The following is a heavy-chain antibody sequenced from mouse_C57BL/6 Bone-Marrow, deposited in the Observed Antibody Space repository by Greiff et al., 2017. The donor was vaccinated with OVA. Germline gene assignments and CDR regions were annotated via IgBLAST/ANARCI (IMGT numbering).Heavy chain of an antibody. CDR3: AREADHYYGSSYWYFDV. CDR1: GYTFTGYW. J-gene: IGHJ1*03. D-gene: IGHD1-1*01. Sequence: QVQLKQSGAELMKPGASVKLSCKATGYTFTGYWLEWVKQRPGHGLEWIGEILPGSGSTNYNEKFKGKATFTADTSSNTAYMQLSSLTTEDSAIYYCAREADHYYGSSYWYFDVWGTGTTVTVSS. V-gene: IGHV1-9*01. CDR2: ILPGSGST.